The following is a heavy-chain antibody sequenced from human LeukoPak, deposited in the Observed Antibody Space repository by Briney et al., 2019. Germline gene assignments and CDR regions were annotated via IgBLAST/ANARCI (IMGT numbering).Heavy chain of an antibody. Sequence: PGGSLRLSCAASGFTFSSYGMHWVRQAPGKGLEWISTISGSGDHTYYAESVKGRFTISRDNSKNTLYLRMKSLRAEDTAIYYCAKESTVTPGNVNWFDPWGQGTLVTVSS. CDR2: ISGSGDHT. CDR3: AKESTVTPGNVNWFDP. D-gene: IGHD4-17*01. J-gene: IGHJ5*02. V-gene: IGHV3-23*01. CDR1: GFTFSSYG.